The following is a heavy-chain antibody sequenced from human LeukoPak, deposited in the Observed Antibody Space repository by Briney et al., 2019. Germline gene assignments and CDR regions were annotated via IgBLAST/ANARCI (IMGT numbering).Heavy chain of an antibody. CDR2: ISGSGGST. CDR1: GFAFSSYA. Sequence: GGSLRLSCAASGFAFSSYAMNWVRQAPGKGLEWVSAISGSGGSTYYADSVKGRFTISRDNSKNTLYLQMNSLRAEDTAVYYCAKQRDGYNDDYWGQGTLVTVSS. D-gene: IGHD5-24*01. J-gene: IGHJ4*02. V-gene: IGHV3-23*01. CDR3: AKQRDGYNDDY.